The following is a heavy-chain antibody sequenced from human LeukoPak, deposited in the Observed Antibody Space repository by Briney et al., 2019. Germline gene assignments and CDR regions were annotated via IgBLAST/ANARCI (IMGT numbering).Heavy chain of an antibody. CDR3: ARHGGATFGYYYYYMDV. CDR2: IYPGDSDT. Sequence: PGESLKISCKGSGYSFTNYWIGWVRQMPGKGLEWMGIIYPGDSDTRYSPSFQGQVTISADKSISTAYLQWSSLKASDTAMYYCARHGGATFGYYYYYMDVWGKGTTVTVSS. J-gene: IGHJ6*03. V-gene: IGHV5-51*01. D-gene: IGHD1-26*01. CDR1: GYSFTNYW.